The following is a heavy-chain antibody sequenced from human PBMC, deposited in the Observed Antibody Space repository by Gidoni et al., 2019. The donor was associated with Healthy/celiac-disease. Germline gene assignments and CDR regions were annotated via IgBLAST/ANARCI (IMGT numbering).Heavy chain of an antibody. Sequence: QVQLVESGGGVVQPGRSLRLSCAASGFTFSSDGMHWVRQAPGKGLEWVAVIWYDGSNKYYADSVKGRFTISRDNSKNTLYLQMNSLRAEDTAVYYCARDLQDGYMYNWFDPWGQGTLVTVSS. CDR2: IWYDGSNK. J-gene: IGHJ5*02. CDR1: GFTFSSDG. V-gene: IGHV3-33*01. D-gene: IGHD5-12*01. CDR3: ARDLQDGYMYNWFDP.